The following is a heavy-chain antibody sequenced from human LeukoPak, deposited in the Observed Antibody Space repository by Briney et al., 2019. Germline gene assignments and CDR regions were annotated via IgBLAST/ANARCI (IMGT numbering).Heavy chain of an antibody. CDR3: AREGLNYDFWSGSYYFDY. Sequence: PGGSLRLSCAASGFTFSSYWMHWVRQAPGKGLVWVSRINTDGSSTSYADSVKGRFTISRDNAKNTLYLQMNSLRAEDTAVYYCAREGLNYDFWSGSYYFDYWGQGTLVTVSS. CDR2: INTDGSST. V-gene: IGHV3-74*01. J-gene: IGHJ4*02. D-gene: IGHD3-3*01. CDR1: GFTFSSYW.